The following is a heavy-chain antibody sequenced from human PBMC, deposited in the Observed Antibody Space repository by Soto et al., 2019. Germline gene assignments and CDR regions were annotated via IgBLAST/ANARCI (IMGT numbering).Heavy chain of an antibody. CDR3: ARAYGDLDV. J-gene: IGHJ6*02. CDR2: MNPKSGYT. V-gene: IGHV1-8*01. CDR1: GYTFSSYD. Sequence: QVQLVQSGAGVKKPGASVKVSCKASGYTFSSYDINWVRQATGQGLEWMGWMNPKSGYTGYAQKFQGRVTMTRDTSISTAYMEVSSLRSEDTAIYYCARAYGDLDVWGQGTTVTVSS. D-gene: IGHD2-21*01.